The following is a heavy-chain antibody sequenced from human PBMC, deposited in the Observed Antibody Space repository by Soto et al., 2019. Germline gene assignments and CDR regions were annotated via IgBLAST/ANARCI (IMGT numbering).Heavy chain of an antibody. J-gene: IGHJ4*02. CDR2: INHSGST. V-gene: IGHV4-34*01. D-gene: IGHD4-4*01. Sequence: PSETLSLTCAVYGGSFSGYYWSWIRQPPGKGLEWIGEINHSGSTNYNPSLKSRVTISVDTSKNQFSLKLSSVTAADTAVYYCARHVSNYAPFDYWGQGTLVTVSS. CDR1: GGSFSGYY. CDR3: ARHVSNYAPFDY.